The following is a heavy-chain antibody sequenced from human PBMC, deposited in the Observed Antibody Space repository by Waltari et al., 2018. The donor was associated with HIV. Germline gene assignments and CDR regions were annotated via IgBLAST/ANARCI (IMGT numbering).Heavy chain of an antibody. V-gene: IGHV2-5*01. CDR1: GLPLSPRGAG. J-gene: IGHJ4*02. D-gene: IGHD6-13*01. CDR2: LYWNDEE. Sequence: QITLKASGPPLVTPTQTITLTCTFSGLPLSPRGAGVGWIRQPPGKALERLALLYWNDEERYSPSLKSRLTITKHTSKNQVLLTMTDMDPVDTATYYCAHRLGSRTWYGNFDYWGQGILVSVSS. CDR3: AHRLGSRTWYGNFDY.